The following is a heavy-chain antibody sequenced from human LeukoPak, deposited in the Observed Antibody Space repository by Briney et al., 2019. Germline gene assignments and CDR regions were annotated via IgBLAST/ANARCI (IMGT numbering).Heavy chain of an antibody. Sequence: GGSLRLSCAASGLTFSSYWMPWVRQAPGKGLVWVSRINSDGSSTSYADSVKGRFTISRDNSKNTLYLQMNSLRAEDTAVYYCANLRAAAGYYFDYWGQGTLVTVSS. CDR3: ANLRAAAGYYFDY. CDR2: INSDGSST. J-gene: IGHJ4*02. V-gene: IGHV3-74*01. CDR1: GLTFSSYW. D-gene: IGHD6-13*01.